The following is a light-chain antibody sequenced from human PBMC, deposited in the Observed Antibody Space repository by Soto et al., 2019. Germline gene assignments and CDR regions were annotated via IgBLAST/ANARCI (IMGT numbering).Light chain of an antibody. Sequence: DIQMTPSPSSLSASVGDRVTITCRASQGIDNYLAWFQQKAGKAPKPLIYGASTLLSGVPSNFSGSASGTDFTLTISSLQPEDLATYYCLQYRASPSTFGGGTKVDSK. CDR2: GAS. CDR3: LQYRASPST. CDR1: QGIDNY. V-gene: IGKV1-16*02. J-gene: IGKJ4*01.